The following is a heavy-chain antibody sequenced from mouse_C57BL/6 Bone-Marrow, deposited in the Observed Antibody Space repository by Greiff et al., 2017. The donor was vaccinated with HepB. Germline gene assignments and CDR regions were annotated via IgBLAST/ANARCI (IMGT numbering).Heavy chain of an antibody. D-gene: IGHD1-1*01. CDR2: IDPENGDT. J-gene: IGHJ4*01. CDR3: TPHYYGSSYEAMDY. CDR1: GFNIKDDY. Sequence: EVQLQQSGAELVRPGASVKLSCTASGFNIKDDYMHWVKQRPEQGLEWIGWIDPENGDTEYASKFQGKATITADTSSNTAYLQLSSLTSEDTAVYYCTPHYYGSSYEAMDYWGQGTSVTVSS. V-gene: IGHV14-4*01.